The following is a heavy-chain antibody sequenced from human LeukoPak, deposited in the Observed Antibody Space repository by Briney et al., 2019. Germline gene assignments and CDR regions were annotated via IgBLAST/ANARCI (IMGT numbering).Heavy chain of an antibody. CDR3: ARDWGVSAHPGYMDV. CDR1: GYTFTGYY. CDR2: INPNSGGT. Sequence: ASVKVSCKASGYTFTGYYMHWVRQAPGQGLEWMGWINPNSGGTNYAQKFQGRVTMTRDTSISTAYMELSRLRSDDTAVYYCARDWGVSAHPGYMDVWGKGTTVTVSS. D-gene: IGHD2-2*01. J-gene: IGHJ6*03. V-gene: IGHV1-2*02.